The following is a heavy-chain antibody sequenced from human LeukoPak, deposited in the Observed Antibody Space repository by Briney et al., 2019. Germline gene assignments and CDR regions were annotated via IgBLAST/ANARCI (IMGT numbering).Heavy chain of an antibody. CDR3: GGSGSYYTPSYY. J-gene: IGHJ4*02. V-gene: IGHV3-53*01. CDR2: ISNDGVT. D-gene: IGHD3-10*01. Sequence: GGSLRLSSATSDFPVSDNYMSWVRQAPGRGLEWVSVISNDGVTDYADSVKGRFTISRDDSNDTVFLQMSSLRPEDTAVYYCGGSGSYYTPSYYWGQGTLVTVSS. CDR1: DFPVSDNY.